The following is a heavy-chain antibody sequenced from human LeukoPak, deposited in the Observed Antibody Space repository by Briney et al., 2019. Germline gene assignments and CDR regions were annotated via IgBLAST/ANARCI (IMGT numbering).Heavy chain of an antibody. V-gene: IGHV3-21*01. CDR1: GFTFSSCS. CDR2: ISSSSSYI. Sequence: GGSLRLSCAASGFTFSSCSMNWVRQAPGKGLEWVSSISSSSSYIYYADSVKGRFTISRDNAKNSLYLQMNSLRAEDTAVYYCARDGVVVVVAATKPGYYYGMDVWGKGTTVTVSS. J-gene: IGHJ6*04. D-gene: IGHD2-15*01. CDR3: ARDGVVVVVAATKPGYYYGMDV.